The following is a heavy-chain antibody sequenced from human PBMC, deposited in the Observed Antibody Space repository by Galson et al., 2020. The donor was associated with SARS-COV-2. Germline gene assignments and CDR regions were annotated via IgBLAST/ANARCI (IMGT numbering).Heavy chain of an antibody. CDR3: ARDYYDSSGYFPWFDP. V-gene: IGHV3-48*02. D-gene: IGHD3-22*01. CDR1: GFTFSSYS. CDR2: ISSSSSTI. J-gene: IGHJ5*02. Sequence: GESLKISCAASGFTFSSYSMNWVRQAPGKGLEWVSYISSSSSTIYYADSVKGRFTISRDNAKNSLYLQMNSLRDEDTAVYYCARDYYDSSGYFPWFDPWGQGSLGAVSS.